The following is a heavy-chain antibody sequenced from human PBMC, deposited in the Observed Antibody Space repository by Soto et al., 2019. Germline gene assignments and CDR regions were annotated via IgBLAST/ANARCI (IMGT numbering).Heavy chain of an antibody. CDR1: GFTFSSYA. CDR2: LSYDGSNK. D-gene: IGHD1-26*01. CDR3: AIDRNKWEYGPNAFDI. V-gene: IGHV3-30-3*01. Sequence: QVQLVESGGGVVQPGRSRRLSCAASGFTFSSYAMHWVRQAPGKGLEWVAALSYDGSNKYYADSVEGRFTISRDNSKNTLYLQMNSLRAEDTAVYYCAIDRNKWEYGPNAFDIWGQGTMVTVSS. J-gene: IGHJ3*02.